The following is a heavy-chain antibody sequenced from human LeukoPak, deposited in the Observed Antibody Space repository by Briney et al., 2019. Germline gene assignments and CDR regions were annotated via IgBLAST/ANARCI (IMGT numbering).Heavy chain of an antibody. CDR1: GYSFTSYW. CDR3: ARHRVDILTGYGAFDI. Sequence: GESLKISCKGSGYSFTSYWIGWVRQMPGKGLEWMGIIYPGDSDTRYSPSVQGQVTIPADKSISTAYLQWSSLKASDTAMYYCARHRVDILTGYGAFDIWGQGTMVTVSS. V-gene: IGHV5-51*01. D-gene: IGHD3-9*01. J-gene: IGHJ3*02. CDR2: IYPGDSDT.